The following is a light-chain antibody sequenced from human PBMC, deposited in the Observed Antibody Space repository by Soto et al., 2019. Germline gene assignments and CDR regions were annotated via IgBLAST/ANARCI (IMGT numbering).Light chain of an antibody. Sequence: QSVLTQPPSVSGAPGQRVTFSCTGSSSNIGAGYYVHWYQQFPGTAPTLLIYRNNNRPSGVPDRFSGSTSGASASLAITGLQAEDEAVYYCQSYDSGLSAWVFGGGTKLTVL. CDR3: QSYDSGLSAWV. J-gene: IGLJ3*02. V-gene: IGLV1-40*01. CDR1: SSNIGAGYY. CDR2: RNN.